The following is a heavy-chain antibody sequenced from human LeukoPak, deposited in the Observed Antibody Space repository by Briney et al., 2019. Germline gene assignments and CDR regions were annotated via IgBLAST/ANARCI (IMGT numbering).Heavy chain of an antibody. D-gene: IGHD6-19*01. CDR1: GFTFSSYS. Sequence: PGGSLRLSCAASGFTFSSYSMNWVRQAPGKGLEWVSYISSSGSTIYYADSVKGRFTISRDNAKNSLYLQMNSLRAEDTAVYYCARDPGIAVADRGWFDPWGQGTLVTVSS. J-gene: IGHJ5*02. V-gene: IGHV3-48*04. CDR2: ISSSGSTI. CDR3: ARDPGIAVADRGWFDP.